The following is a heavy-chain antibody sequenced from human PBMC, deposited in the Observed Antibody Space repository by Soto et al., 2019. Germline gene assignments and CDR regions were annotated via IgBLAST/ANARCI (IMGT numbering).Heavy chain of an antibody. CDR3: ARDDPRDYDFWSSLYGMDV. CDR1: GFTFSSYS. D-gene: IGHD3-3*01. CDR2: ISSSSSTI. V-gene: IGHV3-48*02. Sequence: GESLKISCAASGFTFSSYSMNWVRQAPGKGLEWVSYISSSSSTIYYADSVKGRFTISRDNAKNSLYLQMNSLRDEDTAVYYCARDDPRDYDFWSSLYGMDVWGQGTTVTVSS. J-gene: IGHJ6*02.